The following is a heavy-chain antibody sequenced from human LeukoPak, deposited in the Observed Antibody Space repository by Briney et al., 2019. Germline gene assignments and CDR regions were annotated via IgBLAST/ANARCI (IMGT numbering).Heavy chain of an antibody. CDR3: ARSDYYYMDV. V-gene: IGHV4-31*03. CDR2: IYSSGTT. J-gene: IGHJ6*03. CDR1: GGSISSGGYY. Sequence: SETLSLTCTVSGGSISSGGYYWSWIRQHPGKGLEWIGYIYSSGTTYYNPSLKSRLTMSVDTSKNQFSLNLSSVTAADTAVYFCARSDYYYMDVWGRGTTVTVSS.